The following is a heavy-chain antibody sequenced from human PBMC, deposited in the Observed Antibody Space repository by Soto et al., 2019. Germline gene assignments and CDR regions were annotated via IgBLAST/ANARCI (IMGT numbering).Heavy chain of an antibody. CDR1: GGSISSGGYS. D-gene: IGHD6-19*01. V-gene: IGHV4-30-2*01. CDR3: ARSLAAYYFDY. J-gene: IGHJ4*02. Sequence: SETLSLTXAVSGGSISSGGYSWSWIRQPPGKGLEWIGYIYHSGSTYYNPSLKSRVTISVDRSKNQFSLKLSSVTAADTAVYYCARSLAAYYFDYWGQGTLVTVSS. CDR2: IYHSGST.